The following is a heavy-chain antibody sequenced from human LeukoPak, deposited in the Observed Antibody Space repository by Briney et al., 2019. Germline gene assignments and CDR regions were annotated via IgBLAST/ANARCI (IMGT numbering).Heavy chain of an antibody. D-gene: IGHD2-2*01. CDR3: AKDDHDIVVVPAAIAY. J-gene: IGHJ4*02. CDR1: GFTFSSYG. CDR2: IRYDGSNK. V-gene: IGHV3-30*02. Sequence: GGSLRLSCAASGFTFSSYGMHWVRQAPGKGLEWVAFIRYDGSNKYYADSVKGRFTISRDNSKNTLYLQMNSLRAEDTAVYYCAKDDHDIVVVPAAIAYRGQGTLVTVSS.